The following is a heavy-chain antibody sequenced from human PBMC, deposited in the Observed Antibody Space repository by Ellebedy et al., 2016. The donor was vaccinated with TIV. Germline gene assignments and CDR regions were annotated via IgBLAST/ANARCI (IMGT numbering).Heavy chain of an antibody. J-gene: IGHJ6*02. CDR2: IYHSGST. CDR3: VRAPNPPHYYYGMDV. V-gene: IGHV4-30-2*01. Sequence: SGVRQPPGKGREWIGYIYHSGSTYYNPSLRSRATISVDRSKNQFFLNLTSVTAADTAVDLCVRAPNPPHYYYGMDVWGQGTTVTVSS. D-gene: IGHD2-8*01.